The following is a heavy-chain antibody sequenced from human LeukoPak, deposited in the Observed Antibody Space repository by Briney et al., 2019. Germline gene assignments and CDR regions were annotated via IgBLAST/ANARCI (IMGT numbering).Heavy chain of an antibody. Sequence: SGGSLRLSCAASGFTFSSYSMNWVRQAPGKGLEWVSSISSSSSYIYYADSVKGRFTISRDNAKNSLYLQMNGLRAEDTAVYYCARVGSSSSGLRWAPPENFDYWGQGTLVTVSS. CDR1: GFTFSSYS. J-gene: IGHJ4*02. CDR3: ARVGSSSSGLRWAPPENFDY. V-gene: IGHV3-21*01. D-gene: IGHD6-6*01. CDR2: ISSSSSYI.